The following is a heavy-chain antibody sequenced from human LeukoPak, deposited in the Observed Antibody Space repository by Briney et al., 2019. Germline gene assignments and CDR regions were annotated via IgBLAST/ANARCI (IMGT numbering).Heavy chain of an antibody. D-gene: IGHD6-13*01. J-gene: IGHJ4*02. CDR2: ISAYNGNR. CDR3: ARGGPGWDSSSWYNY. Sequence: ASVEVSCKTSGYTFTSYGIIWVRQAPGQGLEWMGWISAYNGNRNYAQNLQGRVTMTTDTSTSTAYMELRSLRSDDTAVYYCARGGPGWDSSSWYNYWGQGTLVTVSS. V-gene: IGHV1-18*01. CDR1: GYTFTSYG.